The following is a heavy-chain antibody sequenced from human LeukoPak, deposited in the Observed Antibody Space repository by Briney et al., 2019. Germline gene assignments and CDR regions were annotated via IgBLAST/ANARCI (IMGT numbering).Heavy chain of an antibody. CDR1: GGSISSYF. V-gene: IGHV4-59*01. J-gene: IGHJ4*02. CDR3: AREVTMTGDFDY. Sequence: SETLSLTCTVSGGSISSYFWSWIRQPPGKGLEWIGYIYYSGSTNYNPSLKSRVTISVDTSKNQFSLKLSSVTAADTAVYYCAREVTMTGDFDYWGQGTLVTVSS. CDR2: IYYSGST. D-gene: IGHD3-22*01.